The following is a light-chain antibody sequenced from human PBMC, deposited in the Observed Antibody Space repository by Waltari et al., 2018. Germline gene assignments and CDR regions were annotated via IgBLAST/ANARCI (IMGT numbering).Light chain of an antibody. CDR3: QQYYSSPVT. V-gene: IGKV4-1*01. Sequence: DIVMTQSPDSLAVSLGERATINCKSSQSVLYRSDNKNYLGWYQQKPGLPPKLLIYWAPTREAGVPDRFSGSGSGTDFTLTISSLQAEDVAVYYCQQYYSSPVTFGQGTRLEIK. CDR1: QSVLYRSDNKNY. CDR2: WAP. J-gene: IGKJ5*01.